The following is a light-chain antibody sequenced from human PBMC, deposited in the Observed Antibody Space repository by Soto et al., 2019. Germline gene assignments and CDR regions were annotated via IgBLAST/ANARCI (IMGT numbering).Light chain of an antibody. J-gene: IGKJ2*03. V-gene: IGKV1-5*01. Sequence: DLQMTQSPPTLPASAGDRVTITCRASQDISRWLAWYQQKPGKAPELLIYDVSTLQSGVPSRFSGTGSGTEFTLTISLLQPEDVATYYCQQYNAYYSFGQGTKVEIK. CDR1: QDISRW. CDR2: DVS. CDR3: QQYNAYYS.